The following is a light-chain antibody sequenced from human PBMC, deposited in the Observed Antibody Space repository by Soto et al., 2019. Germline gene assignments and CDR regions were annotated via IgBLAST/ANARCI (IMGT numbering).Light chain of an antibody. CDR2: NTN. Sequence: QSVLTQPPSASGTPGQTVTISCSGSSSNIGTNYVYWYQQPPGAAPKLVIYNTNQRPSGIPDRLSGSKSGPSASLAISGLQSEDEADYYCASWDDSLNGYVFGTGTKVTVL. CDR1: SSNIGTNY. V-gene: IGLV1-47*02. J-gene: IGLJ1*01. CDR3: ASWDDSLNGYV.